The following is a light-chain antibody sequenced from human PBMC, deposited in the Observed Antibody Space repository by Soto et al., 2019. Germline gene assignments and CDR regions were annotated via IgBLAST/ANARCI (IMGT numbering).Light chain of an antibody. CDR3: ASWDDRLFGVV. CDR1: SSNIGSNT. CDR2: TNG. V-gene: IGLV1-44*01. J-gene: IGLJ2*01. Sequence: QSVLTQSPSASGTPGQRVTISCSGSSSNIGSNTVNWYHQLPGTAPKLLMYTNGLRPSGVPDRVSGSKSGTSASLAISGLRSEDEAVYYCASWDDRLFGVVFGGGTKLTVL.